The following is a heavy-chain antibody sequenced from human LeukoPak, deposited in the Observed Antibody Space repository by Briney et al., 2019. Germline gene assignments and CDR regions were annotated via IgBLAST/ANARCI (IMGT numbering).Heavy chain of an antibody. CDR2: INPRGST. J-gene: IGHJ4*02. V-gene: IGHV4-34*01. D-gene: IGHD3-3*01. Sequence: SETLSLTCGVSGGSFSSHYWTWIRQPPGKGLEWIGEINPRGSTNYNPSLKSRVTISVDTSKNQFSLNLSSVTAADTAVYYCARGGVEYYDFWSGYYTPHFLFDYWGQGTLVTVSS. CDR3: ARGGVEYYDFWSGYYTPHFLFDY. CDR1: GGSFSSHY.